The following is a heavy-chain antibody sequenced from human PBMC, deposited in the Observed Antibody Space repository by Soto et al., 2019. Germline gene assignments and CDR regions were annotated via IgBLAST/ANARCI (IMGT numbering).Heavy chain of an antibody. V-gene: IGHV3-7*01. CDR3: VCGGNFFVY. D-gene: IGHD3-16*01. CDR1: GFTFSTYW. Sequence: EVQLVESGGGLVQPGGSLRLPCAASGFTFSTYWMTWVRQPPGKGLECVASINQDGSERYYVDSVRGRFTISRDNAKNSLYLQMTSLRAEDTAVYYCVCGGNFFVYWGQGTLVTVSP. CDR2: INQDGSER. J-gene: IGHJ4*02.